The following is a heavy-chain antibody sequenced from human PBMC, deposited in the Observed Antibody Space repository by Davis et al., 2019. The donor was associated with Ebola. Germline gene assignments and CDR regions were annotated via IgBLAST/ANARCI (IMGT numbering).Heavy chain of an antibody. CDR2: INHSGST. D-gene: IGHD3-3*01. CDR1: GGSFSGYY. V-gene: IGHV4-34*01. CDR3: ARDRRTIFGAAYYFDY. Sequence: SETLSLTCAVYGGSFSGYYWSWIRQPPGKGLEWIGEINHSGSTNYNPSLKSRVTISVDTSKNQFSLKLSSVTAADTAVYYCARDRRTIFGAAYYFDYWGQGTLVTVSS. J-gene: IGHJ4*02.